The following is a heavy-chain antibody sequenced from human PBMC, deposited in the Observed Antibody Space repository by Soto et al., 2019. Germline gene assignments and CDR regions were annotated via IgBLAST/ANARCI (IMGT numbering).Heavy chain of an antibody. CDR2: ITWNRDRI. V-gene: IGHV3-9*01. Sequence: PGGSARVSCAASGFTFEDHAMHWVRQGPGKGLEWVAGITWNRDRIVYADSVKGRFTISRDNSKNSLYLQMSSLRTEDTALYYCARDILRQYYGKDVRGQGTTNTVS. CDR1: GFTFEDHA. J-gene: IGHJ6*02. CDR3: ARDILRQYYGKDV.